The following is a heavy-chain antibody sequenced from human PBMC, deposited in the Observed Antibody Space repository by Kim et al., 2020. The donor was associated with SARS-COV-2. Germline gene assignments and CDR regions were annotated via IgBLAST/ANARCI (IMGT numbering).Heavy chain of an antibody. CDR1: GFTFSSYA. V-gene: IGHV3-30-3*01. CDR2: ISYDGSNK. D-gene: IGHD3-22*01. J-gene: IGHJ3*02. CDR3: ARLEKAYYYDSSGLRSEKIQAFDI. Sequence: GGSLRLSCAASGFTFSSYAMHWVRQAPGKGLEWVAVISYDGSNKYYADSVKGRFTISRDNSKNTLYLQMNSLRAEDTAVYYCARLEKAYYYDSSGLRSEKIQAFDIWGQGTMVTVSS.